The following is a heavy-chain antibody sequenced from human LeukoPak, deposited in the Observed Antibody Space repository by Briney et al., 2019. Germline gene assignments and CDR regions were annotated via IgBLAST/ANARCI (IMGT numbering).Heavy chain of an antibody. CDR1: GYTFTGYY. J-gene: IGHJ5*02. Sequence: ASVKVSCKASGYTFTGYYIHWVRQAPGQGLEWMGWINPNSGGTNYAQKFQGRVTMTRDTSISTAYMELSRLRSDDTAMYYCARSNIAVRRGDNWFDPWGQGTLVTVSS. V-gene: IGHV1-2*02. CDR2: INPNSGGT. CDR3: ARSNIAVRRGDNWFDP. D-gene: IGHD6-6*01.